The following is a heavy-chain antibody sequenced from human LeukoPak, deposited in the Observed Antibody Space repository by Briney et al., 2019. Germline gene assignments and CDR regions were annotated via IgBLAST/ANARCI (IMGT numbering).Heavy chain of an antibody. CDR1: GGSISSYY. V-gene: IGHV4-4*07. CDR3: AGETQDIVVVPGTIGAFDI. CDR2: IYTSGST. D-gene: IGHD2-2*01. J-gene: IGHJ3*02. Sequence: SETLSPTCTVSGGSISSYYWSWIRQPAGKGLEWIGRIYTSGSTNYNPSLKSRVTMSVDTSKNQFSLKLSSVTAADTAVYYCAGETQDIVVVPGTIGAFDIWAKGQWSPSLQ.